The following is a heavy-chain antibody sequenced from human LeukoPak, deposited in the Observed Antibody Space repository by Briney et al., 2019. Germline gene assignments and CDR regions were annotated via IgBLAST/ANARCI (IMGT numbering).Heavy chain of an antibody. CDR1: GFTFSSNG. V-gene: IGHV3-30*18. CDR2: IYYNGSKK. J-gene: IGHJ4*02. CDR3: GEDRVATSAFDS. D-gene: IGHD1-26*01. Sequence: GGSLRLSCAASGFTFSSNGMHWVRQAPGKGLEWVAVIYYNGSKKCYADSVKDRFTISRDTSKNTLYLQMSSLRAEDSAVYYCGEDRVATSAFDSWGQGTLVTVSS.